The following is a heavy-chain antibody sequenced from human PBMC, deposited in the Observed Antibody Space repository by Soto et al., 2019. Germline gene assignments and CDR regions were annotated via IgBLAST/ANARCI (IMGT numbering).Heavy chain of an antibody. Sequence: QLQLQESGPGLVKPSETLSLTCTVSGGSISSSSYYWGWIRQPPGKGLEWIGRIYYSGSTYYNPSLKSRVTISVDTSKNQFSLKLSSVTAADTAVYYCARRSHLGNYGDYNYYGMDVWGQGATVTVSS. J-gene: IGHJ6*02. V-gene: IGHV4-39*01. CDR3: ARRSHLGNYGDYNYYGMDV. CDR1: GGSISSSSYY. D-gene: IGHD4-17*01. CDR2: IYYSGST.